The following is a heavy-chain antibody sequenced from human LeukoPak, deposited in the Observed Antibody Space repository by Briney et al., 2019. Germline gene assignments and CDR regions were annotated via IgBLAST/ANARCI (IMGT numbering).Heavy chain of an antibody. V-gene: IGHV3-74*01. D-gene: IGHD3-16*01. CDR2: INPDGSTT. Sequence: GGSLRLSCAASGFTFSSYWMHWVRQAPGKGLVWVSRINPDGSTTNYADSVKGRFTISRDNSKNTLYLQMNSLRADDTAVYYCARDRELGYYDYWGQGTLVTVSS. CDR3: ARDRELGYYDY. J-gene: IGHJ4*02. CDR1: GFTFSSYW.